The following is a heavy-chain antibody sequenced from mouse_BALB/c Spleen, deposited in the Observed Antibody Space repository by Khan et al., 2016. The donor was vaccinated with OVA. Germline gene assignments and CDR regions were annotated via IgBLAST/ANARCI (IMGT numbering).Heavy chain of an antibody. Sequence: EVQLQQSGPELVKPGASVKISCKASGYSFTGYFMNWVIQSHGKSLEWIGRINPYNGDTFYNQKFKGKATLTVDKSSSTAHMELRSLASEDTAVYYCARSYYDYDVTMDYWGQGTSVTVSS. CDR3: ARSYYDYDVTMDY. CDR2: INPYNGDT. CDR1: GYSFTGYF. D-gene: IGHD2-4*01. J-gene: IGHJ4*01. V-gene: IGHV1-20*02.